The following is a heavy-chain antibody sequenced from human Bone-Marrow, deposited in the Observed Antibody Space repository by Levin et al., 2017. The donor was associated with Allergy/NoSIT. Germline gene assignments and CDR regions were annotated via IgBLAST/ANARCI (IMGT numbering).Heavy chain of an antibody. CDR1: GFTFSSYG. CDR3: ARDYYDSSGYYYPFDY. D-gene: IGHD3-22*01. V-gene: IGHV3-33*01. CDR2: IWFDGSNK. Sequence: LAGGSLRLSCAASGFTFSSYGMHWVRQAPGKGLEWVAVIWFDGSNKYYADSVKGRFTISRDNSKNTMNLQMHSLRAEDTAVYYCARDYYDSSGYYYPFDYWGQGTLVTVSS. J-gene: IGHJ4*02.